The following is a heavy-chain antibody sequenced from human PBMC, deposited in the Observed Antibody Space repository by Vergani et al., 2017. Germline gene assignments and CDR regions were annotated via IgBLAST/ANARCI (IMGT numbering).Heavy chain of an antibody. CDR3: ARDAFPKYGTNFDY. V-gene: IGHV4-31*03. Sequence: QVQLQQWGAGLVKPSQTLSLTCTVSGGSISSGGYYWSWIRQHPGKGLEWIGYIYYSGSTYYNPSLKSRVTISVDTSKNQFSLKLSSVTAADTAVYYCARDAFPKYGTNFDYWCQGTLVTVSS. J-gene: IGHJ4*02. D-gene: IGHD1-1*01. CDR1: GGSISSGGYY. CDR2: IYYSGST.